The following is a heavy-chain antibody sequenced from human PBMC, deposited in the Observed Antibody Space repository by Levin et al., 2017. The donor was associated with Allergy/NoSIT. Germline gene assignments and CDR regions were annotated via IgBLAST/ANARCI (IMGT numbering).Heavy chain of an antibody. D-gene: IGHD6-19*01. Sequence: PGGSLRLSCAASGFTFSSYGMHWVRQAPGKGLEWVAVISYDGSNKYYADSVKGRFTISRDNSKNTLYLQMNSLRAEDTAVYYCAKGLPPYSSGDFDYWGQGTLVTVSS. V-gene: IGHV3-30*18. CDR1: GFTFSSYG. CDR2: ISYDGSNK. CDR3: AKGLPPYSSGDFDY. J-gene: IGHJ4*02.